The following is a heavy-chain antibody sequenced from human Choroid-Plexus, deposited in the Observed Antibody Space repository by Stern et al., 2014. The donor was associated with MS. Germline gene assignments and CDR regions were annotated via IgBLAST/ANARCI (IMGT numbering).Heavy chain of an antibody. CDR3: AKDRQYLTYFFDH. CDR2: VSHDGSYK. J-gene: IGHJ5*02. CDR1: GFTFGSCA. D-gene: IGHD2/OR15-2a*01. Sequence: VHLVESGGGVVQPGRPLRLSCVASGFTFGSCAMHWVRQAPGKGLEWVGGVSHDGSYKYYADSGKGRFTISRDNSQNTLYMQMSSLRPEDTAVYYCAKDRQYLTYFFDHWGQGSLVTVSS. V-gene: IGHV3-30*18.